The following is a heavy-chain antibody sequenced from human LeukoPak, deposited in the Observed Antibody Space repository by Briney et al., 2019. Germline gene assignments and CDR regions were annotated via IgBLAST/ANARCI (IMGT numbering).Heavy chain of an antibody. CDR3: ARGVGALDI. CDR1: GVSMSLDY. V-gene: IGHV4-4*07. D-gene: IGHD1-26*01. Sequence: SETLSLTCTVSGVSMSLDYWNWIRQPAGKGLEWIGRIFTSGSTDHNPSLKSRLAMSLDTSKNQVSLELNSVTAEDTAMYYCARGVGALDIWGQGTMVTVSS. J-gene: IGHJ3*02. CDR2: IFTSGST.